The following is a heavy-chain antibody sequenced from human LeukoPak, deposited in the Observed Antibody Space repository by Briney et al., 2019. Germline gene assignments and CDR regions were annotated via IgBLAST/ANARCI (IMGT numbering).Heavy chain of an antibody. D-gene: IGHD3-10*01. CDR2: INSDGSST. CDR3: VRERMGSGNWFFDL. Sequence: GGSLRLSCAASGFTFSSYWMHWVRQAPGKGLVWVSRINSDGSSTSYADSVKGRFTISRDNAKDTLYLQMNSLRAEDTAVYFCVRERMGSGNWFFDLWGRGTLVSVSS. J-gene: IGHJ2*01. V-gene: IGHV3-74*01. CDR1: GFTFSSYW.